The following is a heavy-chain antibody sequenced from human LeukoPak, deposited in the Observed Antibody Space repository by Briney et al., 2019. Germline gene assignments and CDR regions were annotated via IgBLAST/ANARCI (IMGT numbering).Heavy chain of an antibody. CDR2: IYSDGST. D-gene: IGHD1-26*01. J-gene: IGHJ4*02. CDR3: ASWGEGALDN. CDR1: GFTVSSNY. Sequence: GGSLRLSCAASGFTVSSNYMSWVRQAPGKGLEWVSIIYSDGSTYYADSVKGRFTISRDNAKKSLYLQMNSLRVEDTGVYYCASWGEGALDNWGQGTLVTVSS. V-gene: IGHV3-66*01.